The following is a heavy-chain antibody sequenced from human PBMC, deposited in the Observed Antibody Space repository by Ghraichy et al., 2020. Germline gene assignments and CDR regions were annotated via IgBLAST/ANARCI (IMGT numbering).Heavy chain of an antibody. CDR1: GYSFTNYW. V-gene: IGHV5-51*01. CDR3: ARGDTAMVYYALDV. D-gene: IGHD5-18*01. J-gene: IGHJ6*02. Sequence: GESLNISCKGSGYSFTNYWIGWVRQMPGKGLEWMGFIYPGDSNVRYSPSFQGQVTISADKSISTAYLQWSSLKASDTAMYYCARGDTAMVYYALDVWGQGKTVTVSS. CDR2: IYPGDSNV.